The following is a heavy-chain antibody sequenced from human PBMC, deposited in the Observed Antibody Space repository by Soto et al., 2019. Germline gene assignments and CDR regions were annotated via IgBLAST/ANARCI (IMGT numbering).Heavy chain of an antibody. J-gene: IGHJ3*02. D-gene: IGHD7-27*01. V-gene: IGHV3-15*01. CDR3: TTDSLRGDDAFDI. CDR1: GFTFSNAW. Sequence: GGSLRLSCAASGFTFSNAWMSWVRQAPGKGLEWVGRIKSKTDGGTTDYAAPVKGRFTISRDDSKNTLYLQMNSLKTEDTAMYYCTTDSLRGDDAFDIWGQGTMVTVSS. CDR2: IKSKTDGGTT.